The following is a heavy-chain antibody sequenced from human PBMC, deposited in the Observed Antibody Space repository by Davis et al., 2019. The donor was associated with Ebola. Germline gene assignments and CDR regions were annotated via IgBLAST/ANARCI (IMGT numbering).Heavy chain of an antibody. Sequence: SVKVSCKASGGTFSSYAISWVRQAPGQGLEWMGGFIPIFGTANYAQKFQGRVTITADKSTSTAYMELSSLRSEDTAVYYCASLGYCSGGSCYRGSTTGMDVWGQGTTVTVSS. V-gene: IGHV1-69*06. CDR2: FIPIFGTA. D-gene: IGHD2-15*01. CDR1: GGTFSSYA. J-gene: IGHJ6*02. CDR3: ASLGYCSGGSCYRGSTTGMDV.